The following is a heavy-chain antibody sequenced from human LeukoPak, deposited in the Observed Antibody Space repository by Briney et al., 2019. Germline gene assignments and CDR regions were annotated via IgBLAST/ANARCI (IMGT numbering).Heavy chain of an antibody. CDR2: LSYDGSNK. CDR3: ARGLYKNGWYYFDY. J-gene: IGHJ4*02. D-gene: IGHD6-19*01. Sequence: GGPLRLSCAASGFTFSGYGIHWVRQAPGKGLEWVEFLSYDGSNKFYADSVKGRFTISRDNSENTLHLQMNSLKDEDTAVYYCARGLYKNGWYYFDYWGQGTLVTVSS. V-gene: IGHV3-33*01. CDR1: GFTFSGYG.